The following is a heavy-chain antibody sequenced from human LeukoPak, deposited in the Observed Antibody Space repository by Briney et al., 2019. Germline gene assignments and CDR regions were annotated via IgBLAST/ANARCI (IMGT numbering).Heavy chain of an antibody. CDR1: GFTFSSYG. CDR2: IWYEGSNK. D-gene: IGHD2/OR15-2a*01. CDR3: AADSTADY. J-gene: IGHJ4*02. Sequence: GGSLRLSCAASGFTFSSYGMHWVRQAPGKGLEGVAVIWYEGSNKFYADSVKGRFTIPRENSKHTLYAKMNSLRPEDRAVYYCAADSTADYWGQGTLVTVSS. V-gene: IGHV3-33*01.